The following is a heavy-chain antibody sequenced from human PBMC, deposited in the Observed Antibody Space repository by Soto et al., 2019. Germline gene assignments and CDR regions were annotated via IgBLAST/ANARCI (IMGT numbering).Heavy chain of an antibody. V-gene: IGHV3-33*01. J-gene: IGHJ4*02. CDR1: AFNFSSYV. CDR3: ARDGQWLPRDGRRSSYYFDY. Sequence: QVQLVESGGGVVQPGRSLRLSCAASAFNFSSYVMHWVRQAPGKGLEWVAVIWYDGGNKYYANSVKGRFTISRDNSKNTLYLQMNSLRAEDTAVYYCARDGQWLPRDGRRSSYYFDYWGQGTLVTVSS. D-gene: IGHD6-19*01. CDR2: IWYDGGNK.